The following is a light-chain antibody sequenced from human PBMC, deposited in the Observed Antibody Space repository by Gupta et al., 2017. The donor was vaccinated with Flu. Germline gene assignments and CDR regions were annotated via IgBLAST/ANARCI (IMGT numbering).Light chain of an antibody. CDR2: KAS. Sequence: DIQMTQSPSTLSASVGDRVTITCRASQSISSWLAWYRQKPGKAPKLLIYKASSLESGVPSRFSGSGSGTEFTLTISSLQPDDFATYYCQQYNSYPFTVGPGTKVDIK. J-gene: IGKJ3*01. CDR3: QQYNSYPFT. V-gene: IGKV1-5*03. CDR1: QSISSW.